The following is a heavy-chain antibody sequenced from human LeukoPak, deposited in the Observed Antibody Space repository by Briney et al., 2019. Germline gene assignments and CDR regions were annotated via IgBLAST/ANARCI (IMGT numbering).Heavy chain of an antibody. D-gene: IGHD5-18*01. V-gene: IGHV3-66*01. CDR3: ARIRQAMTHYYYYYGMDV. CDR2: IYSGGST. J-gene: IGHJ6*02. CDR1: GFTVSSNY. Sequence: GGSLRLSCAASGFTVSSNYMSWVRQAPGKGLEWVSVIYSGGSTYYADSVKGRFTISRDNSKNTLYLQMNSLRAEDTAVYYCARIRQAMTHYYYYYGMDVWGQGTTVTVSS.